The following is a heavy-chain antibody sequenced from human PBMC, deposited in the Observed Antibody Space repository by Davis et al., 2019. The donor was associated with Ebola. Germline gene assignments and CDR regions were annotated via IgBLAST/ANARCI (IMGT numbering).Heavy chain of an antibody. J-gene: IGHJ4*02. Sequence: AASVKVSCKASGYTFSSHGINWVRQAPGQGLEWMGWINPHNGNTNYAQNVQGRVTMTTDTSTSTAYMEVGSLRSDDTAVYYCARAQFPTTSDHWGQGTLVTVSS. CDR1: GYTFSSHG. CDR3: ARAQFPTTSDH. D-gene: IGHD1-1*01. V-gene: IGHV1-18*01. CDR2: INPHNGNT.